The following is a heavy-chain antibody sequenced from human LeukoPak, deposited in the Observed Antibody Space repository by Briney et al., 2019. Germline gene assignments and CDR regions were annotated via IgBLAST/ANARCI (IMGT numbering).Heavy chain of an antibody. J-gene: IGHJ3*02. V-gene: IGHV3-74*01. D-gene: IGHD3-22*01. CDR2: INSDGSST. CDR1: GFTFSSYW. Sequence: GGSLRLSCAASGFTFSSYWMHWVRQAPGKGLVWVSRINSDGSSTSYADSVKGRFTISRDNAKNTLYLQMNSLRAEDTAVYYCARDCYYDSSGYYYGGDAFDIWGQGTMVTVSS. CDR3: ARDCYYDSSGYYYGGDAFDI.